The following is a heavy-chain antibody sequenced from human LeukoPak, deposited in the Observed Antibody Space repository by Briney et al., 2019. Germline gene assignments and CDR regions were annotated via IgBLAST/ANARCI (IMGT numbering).Heavy chain of an antibody. CDR2: INWNGGSA. D-gene: IGHD1-26*01. CDR3: ARGGATVNAFDI. Sequence: PGGSLRLSCAASGFTFDYYGISWVRQAPGKGLEWVSGINWNGGSAGYADSVKGRFTISRDNAKNSLYLQMNSLRAEDTALYYCARGGATVNAFDIWGQGTMVTVSS. V-gene: IGHV3-20*04. J-gene: IGHJ3*02. CDR1: GFTFDYYG.